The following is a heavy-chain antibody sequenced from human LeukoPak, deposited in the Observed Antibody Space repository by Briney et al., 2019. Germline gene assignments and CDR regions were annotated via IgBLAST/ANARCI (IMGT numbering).Heavy chain of an antibody. D-gene: IGHD5-18*01. Sequence: PSETLSLTCAVYGGSFSSYYWSWIRQPPGKGLEWIGEINHSGSTNYNPSLKSRVTLSVDTSKNQFSLKLSSVTAADTAVYYCARRGYSYGYVGSNWFDPWGQGTLVTVSS. CDR1: GGSFSSYY. CDR2: INHSGST. V-gene: IGHV4-34*01. J-gene: IGHJ5*02. CDR3: ARRGYSYGYVGSNWFDP.